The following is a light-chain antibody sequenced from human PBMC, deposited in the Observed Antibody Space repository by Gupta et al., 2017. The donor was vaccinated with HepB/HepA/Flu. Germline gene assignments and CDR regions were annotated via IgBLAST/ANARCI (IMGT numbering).Light chain of an antibody. Sequence: EIVLTQSPATLSMSPGQRVTLSCRASQSVSSYLAWYQQKPGQAPRLIISDASNRATGIPARFSGTGSGTDFTLTISSLEPEDSAVYYCQQRSNYLTFGGGTKVEIE. CDR2: DAS. CDR1: QSVSSY. J-gene: IGKJ4*01. V-gene: IGKV3-11*01. CDR3: QQRSNYLT.